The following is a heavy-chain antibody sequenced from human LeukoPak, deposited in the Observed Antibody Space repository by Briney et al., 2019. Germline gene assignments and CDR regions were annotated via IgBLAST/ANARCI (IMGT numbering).Heavy chain of an antibody. V-gene: IGHV1-69*04. CDR3: ARAELTTVTTGNWFDP. J-gene: IGHJ5*02. Sequence: SGKVSCKASGGTFSSYAISWVRQAPGQGLEWRGRIIPILGIANYAQKCQGRVTITADKSTSTAYMELSSLRSEDTAVYYCARAELTTVTTGNWFDPWGQGTLVTVSS. CDR2: IIPILGIA. D-gene: IGHD4-17*01. CDR1: GGTFSSYA.